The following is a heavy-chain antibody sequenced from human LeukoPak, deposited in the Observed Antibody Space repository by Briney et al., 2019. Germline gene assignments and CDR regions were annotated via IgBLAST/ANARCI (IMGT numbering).Heavy chain of an antibody. CDR1: GSTFSTYW. D-gene: IGHD6-13*01. CDR2: ITSDGSNT. J-gene: IGHJ4*02. Sequence: GGSLRLSCAASGSTFSTYWMHWVRQAPGKGLVWVSRITSDGSNTLYADSVKGRFTISRDNAKNTLYLQMNSLRAEDAAVYYCVAYSTTWSYWGQGTLVTVST. CDR3: VAYSTTWSY. V-gene: IGHV3-74*01.